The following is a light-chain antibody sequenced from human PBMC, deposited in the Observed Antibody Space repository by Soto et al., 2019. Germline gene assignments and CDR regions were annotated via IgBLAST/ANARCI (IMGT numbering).Light chain of an antibody. V-gene: IGKV3-11*01. J-gene: IGKJ3*01. Sequence: EIVLTQSPATLSLSPGERATLSCRASQSVSSYLAWYQQKPGQAPRLLIYDASNRATGIPARFSGSGSGTDFTLTISSLETEAFAVYYCQQRSNWPPFTFGPGTKVDI. CDR2: DAS. CDR1: QSVSSY. CDR3: QQRSNWPPFT.